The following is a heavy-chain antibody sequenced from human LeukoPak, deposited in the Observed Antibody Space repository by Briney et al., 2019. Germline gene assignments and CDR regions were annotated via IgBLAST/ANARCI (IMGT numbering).Heavy chain of an antibody. D-gene: IGHD6-19*01. Sequence: ASVKVSCKASGYTFTDYYIHWVRQAPGQGLEWMGWISAYNGNTNYAQKLQGRVTMTTDTSTSTAYMELRSLRSDDTAVYYCARGSGRRNWFDPWGQGTLVTVSS. J-gene: IGHJ5*02. CDR3: ARGSGRRNWFDP. CDR1: GYTFTDYY. CDR2: ISAYNGNT. V-gene: IGHV1-18*04.